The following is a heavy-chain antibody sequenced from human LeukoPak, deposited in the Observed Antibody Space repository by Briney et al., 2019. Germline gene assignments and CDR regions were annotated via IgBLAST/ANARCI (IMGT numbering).Heavy chain of an antibody. D-gene: IGHD1-26*01. V-gene: IGHV3-21*01. CDR1: GFTFSSYS. CDR2: ISSSSSYI. CDR3: ARDKVVGPTICDY. J-gene: IGHJ4*02. Sequence: GGSLRLSCAASGFTFSSYSMNWVRQAPGKGLEWVSSISSSSSYIYYADSVKGRFTISRDNAKNSLYLQMNSLRAEDTAVYYCARDKVVGPTICDYWGLGTLVTVSS.